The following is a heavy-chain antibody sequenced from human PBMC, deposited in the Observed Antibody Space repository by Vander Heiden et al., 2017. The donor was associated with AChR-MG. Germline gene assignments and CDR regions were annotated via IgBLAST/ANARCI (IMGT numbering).Heavy chain of an antibody. Sequence: QVQLQQWGAGLLKPSETLSLTCAVYGGSFSGYYWSWIRQPPGKGLEWIGEINHRGSTNYNPSLKSRVTISVDTSKNQFSLKLSSVTAADTAVYYCARRPSRGYDYVWGSYRYMYYFDYWGQGTLVTVSS. CDR2: INHRGST. V-gene: IGHV4-34*01. CDR1: GGSFSGYY. CDR3: ARRPSRGYDYVWGSYRYMYYFDY. D-gene: IGHD3-16*02. J-gene: IGHJ4*02.